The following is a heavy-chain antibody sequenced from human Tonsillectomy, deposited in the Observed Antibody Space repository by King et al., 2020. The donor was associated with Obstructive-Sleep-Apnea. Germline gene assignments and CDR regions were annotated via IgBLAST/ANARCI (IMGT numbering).Heavy chain of an antibody. CDR1: GFTFSSYG. J-gene: IGHJ6*02. CDR2: ISYDGSNK. Sequence: VQLVESGGGVVQPGRSLRLSCAASGFTFSSYGMHWVRQAPGKGLEWVAVISYDGSNKYYADSVKGRFTISRDNSKNTLYLQMNSLRAEDTAVYYCAKQQSWYLFYGMDVWGQGTTVTVSS. V-gene: IGHV3-30*18. CDR3: AKQQSWYLFYGMDV. D-gene: IGHD6-13*01.